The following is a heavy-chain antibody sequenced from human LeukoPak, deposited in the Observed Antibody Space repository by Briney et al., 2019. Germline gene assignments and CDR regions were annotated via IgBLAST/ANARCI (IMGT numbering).Heavy chain of an antibody. V-gene: IGHV1-18*01. Sequence: GASVEVSCKASGYTFTRYGISWVRQAPGQGLEWMGWISAYNGNTNYAQKLQGRVTMTTDTSTSTAYMELRSLRSDDTAVYYCARDLLPLGVAAAVTDYWGQGTLVTVSS. CDR3: ARDLLPLGVAAAVTDY. CDR1: GYTFTRYG. J-gene: IGHJ4*02. D-gene: IGHD6-13*01. CDR2: ISAYNGNT.